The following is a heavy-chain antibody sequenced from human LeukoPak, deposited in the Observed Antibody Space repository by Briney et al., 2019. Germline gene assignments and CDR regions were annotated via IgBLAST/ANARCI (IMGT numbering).Heavy chain of an antibody. CDR2: IRYDESNK. CDR3: ATPYCGGDCYFHYFDY. CDR1: GFTFSSYG. V-gene: IGHV3-30*02. Sequence: GGSLRLSCAASGFTFSSYGMNWGRQAPGKGLGWGAFIRYDESNKYYADSVKGRFTISRVNSKNTLYLQMNSLRAEDTAVYYCATPYCGGDCYFHYFDYWGQGTLVTVSS. D-gene: IGHD2-21*01. J-gene: IGHJ4*02.